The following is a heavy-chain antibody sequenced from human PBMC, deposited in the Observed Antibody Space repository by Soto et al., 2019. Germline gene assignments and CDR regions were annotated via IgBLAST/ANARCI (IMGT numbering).Heavy chain of an antibody. D-gene: IGHD1-26*01. CDR3: ARFRRGATHRWFDP. V-gene: IGHV1-18*01. CDR2: ISAYNGNT. CDR1: GYTFTSYG. J-gene: IGHJ5*02. Sequence: GASVKVSCKASGYTFTSYGISWVRQAPGQGLEWMGWISAYNGNTNYAQKLQGRVTMTTDTSTSTAYMELRSLRSDDTAVYYCARFRRGATHRWFDPWRQGTLVTVSS.